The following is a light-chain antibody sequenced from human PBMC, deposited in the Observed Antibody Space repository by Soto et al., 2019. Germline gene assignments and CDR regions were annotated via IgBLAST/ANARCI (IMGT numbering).Light chain of an antibody. Sequence: QSVLTQPPSASGTPGQRVTISCSGSSSNIGSNYVYWFQQLPEAAPKLLIYRNYQRPSGVPDRFSGSKSGTSASLAISGLRSEDEADYYCAAWDNSLSGLFGGGTKLTVL. V-gene: IGLV1-47*01. J-gene: IGLJ3*02. CDR1: SSNIGSNY. CDR3: AAWDNSLSGL. CDR2: RNY.